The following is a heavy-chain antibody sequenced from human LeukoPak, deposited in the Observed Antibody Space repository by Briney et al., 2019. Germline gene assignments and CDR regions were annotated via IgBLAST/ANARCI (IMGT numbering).Heavy chain of an antibody. CDR1: GLTFNNYD. D-gene: IGHD2-15*01. CDR3: AGSFHCSGGRCYLDFLL. CDR2: IGTEGDT. Sequence: PGGSLRLSCAASGLTFNNYDMHWVRQATGKGLEWVAAIGTEGDTYYPDPVKGRLTISRENGKNSLFLQMDSLRAGDSAVYYCAGSFHCSGGRCYLDFLLWGQGTLVTVSS. J-gene: IGHJ1*01. V-gene: IGHV3-13*01.